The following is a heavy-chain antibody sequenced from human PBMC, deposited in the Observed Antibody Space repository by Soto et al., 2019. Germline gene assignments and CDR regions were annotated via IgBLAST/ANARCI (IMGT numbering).Heavy chain of an antibody. V-gene: IGHV4-31*03. CDR1: GGSISRGDYY. CDR2: IYHSGST. CDR3: ARVGSDFDAFDI. Sequence: QVPLQESGPGLVKPSQTLSLTCSVSGGSISRGDYYWSWIRQHPGRGLEWIGYIYHSGSTYYNPSLKSRVFISLDTSKSQFSLKLSSVTAADTAVYRCARVGSDFDAFDIWGQGTMVTVSS. J-gene: IGHJ3*02. D-gene: IGHD3-16*01.